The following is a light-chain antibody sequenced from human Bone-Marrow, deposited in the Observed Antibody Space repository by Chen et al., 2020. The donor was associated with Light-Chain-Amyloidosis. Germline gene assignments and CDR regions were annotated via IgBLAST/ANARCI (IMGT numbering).Light chain of an antibody. CDR3: AAWDDDVSGLI. CDR1: RSNIGNNF. Sequence: QSVMHQPPSTSGTPGQTVTISCSGSRSNIGNNFVYWYQQLPGMAPKLLIYKNDQRPSGVPDRFSGSKPGTSASLAISGLRSGDEADYFCAAWDDDVSGLIFGGGTKL. CDR2: KND. J-gene: IGLJ2*01. V-gene: IGLV1-47*01.